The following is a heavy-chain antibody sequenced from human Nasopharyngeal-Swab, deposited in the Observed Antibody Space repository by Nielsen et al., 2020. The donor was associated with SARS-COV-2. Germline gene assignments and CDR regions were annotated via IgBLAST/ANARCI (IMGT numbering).Heavy chain of an antibody. CDR3: AYGGNSLFDY. CDR1: GFTVSSNY. Sequence: ETLSLTCAASGFTVSSNYMSWVRQAPGKGLEWVSVIYSGGSTYYADSVKGRFTISRDNSKNTLYLQMNSLRAEDTAVYYCAYGGNSLFDYWGQGTLVTVSS. D-gene: IGHD4-23*01. V-gene: IGHV3-53*01. J-gene: IGHJ4*02. CDR2: IYSGGST.